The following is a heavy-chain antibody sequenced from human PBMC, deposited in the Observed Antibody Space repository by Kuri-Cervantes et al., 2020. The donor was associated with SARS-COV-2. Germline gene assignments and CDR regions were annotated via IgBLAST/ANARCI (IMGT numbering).Heavy chain of an antibody. J-gene: IGHJ6*02. CDR1: GGSISSYY. Sequence: GSLRLSCTVSGGSISSYYWSWIRQPAGKGLEWIGEINHSGSTNYNPSLKSRVTISVDTSKNQFSLKLSSVTAADTAVYYCARGFEPYYYGMDVWGQGTTVTVSS. CDR2: INHSGST. CDR3: ARGFEPYYYGMDV. V-gene: IGHV4-34*01.